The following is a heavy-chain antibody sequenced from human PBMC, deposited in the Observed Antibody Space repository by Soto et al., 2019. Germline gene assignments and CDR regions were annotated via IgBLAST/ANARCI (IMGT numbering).Heavy chain of an antibody. Sequence: EVPLVVSGGGLVQPGGSLRLSCAASGFTVSSNFMSWVRQAPGKVLEWVSIIYSDGSTYYADSVKGRFTISRDNSRNTLYLQMDSLRADDTAVYYCASRRNPYGAYDYWGQGTLVTVSS. V-gene: IGHV3-66*01. CDR2: IYSDGST. J-gene: IGHJ4*02. CDR1: GFTVSSNF. D-gene: IGHD4-17*01. CDR3: ASRRNPYGAYDY.